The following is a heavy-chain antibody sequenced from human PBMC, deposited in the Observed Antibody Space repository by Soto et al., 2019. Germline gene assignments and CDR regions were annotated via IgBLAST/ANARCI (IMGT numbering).Heavy chain of an antibody. D-gene: IGHD2-8*02. Sequence: SETLSLTCTVSGGSISSSSYYWGWIRQPPGKGLEWIGEINHSGSTNYSPSLKSRVTISVDTSKNQFSLKLSSVTAADTAVYYCARWWSSSRQWFDPWGQGTLVTVSS. CDR3: ARWWSSSRQWFDP. J-gene: IGHJ5*02. V-gene: IGHV4-39*07. CDR2: INHSGST. CDR1: GGSISSSSYY.